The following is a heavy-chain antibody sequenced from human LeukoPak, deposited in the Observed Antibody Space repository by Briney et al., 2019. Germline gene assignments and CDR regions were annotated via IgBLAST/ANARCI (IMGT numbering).Heavy chain of an antibody. J-gene: IGHJ3*02. D-gene: IGHD4-23*01. CDR3: ARSGGHDAFDI. CDR1: GDSVSRSTAV. Sequence: SQTLSLTCAISGDSVSRSTAVWNWIRQSPSRGLEWLGRTYYRSKWYNDYAVSVKSRITINPDTSKNQFSLQLTSVTPEDTAVYYCARSGGHDAFDIWGQGTMVTVSS. V-gene: IGHV6-1*01. CDR2: TYYRSKWYN.